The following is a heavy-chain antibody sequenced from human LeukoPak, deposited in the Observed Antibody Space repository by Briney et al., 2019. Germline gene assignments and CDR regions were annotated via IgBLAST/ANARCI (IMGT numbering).Heavy chain of an antibody. D-gene: IGHD3-10*01. Sequence: PSETLSLTCAVYGGSFSGYYWSWIRQPPRKGLEWIGEINHSGSTNYNPSLKSRVTISVDTSKNQFSLKLSSVTAADTAVYYCGRFGDYFYYYGMDVWGQGTTVTVSS. CDR2: INHSGST. V-gene: IGHV4-34*01. J-gene: IGHJ6*02. CDR1: GGSFSGYY. CDR3: GRFGDYFYYYGMDV.